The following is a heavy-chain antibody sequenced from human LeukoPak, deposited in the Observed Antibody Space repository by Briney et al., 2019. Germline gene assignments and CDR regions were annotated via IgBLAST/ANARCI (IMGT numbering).Heavy chain of an antibody. D-gene: IGHD1-14*01. J-gene: IGHJ5*02. Sequence: ASVKVSCKASGYSFTDYYIHWVRQAPGQGLEWMGWINPNIGNTKYAQKLQGRVTMTRDTSIRTAYMELSSLTSDDSAVYYCARDSRNHVKFDPWGQGTLVTVSS. CDR2: INPNIGNT. CDR1: GYSFTDYY. V-gene: IGHV1-2*02. CDR3: ARDSRNHVKFDP.